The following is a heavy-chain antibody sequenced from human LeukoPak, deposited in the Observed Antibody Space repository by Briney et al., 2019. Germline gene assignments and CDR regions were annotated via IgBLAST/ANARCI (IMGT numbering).Heavy chain of an antibody. CDR2: ISSSGSTI. CDR1: GFTFSDYY. V-gene: IGHV3-11*04. CDR3: AREEYDSSGYYSLLY. Sequence: KPGGSLRLSRAASGFTFSDYYMSWIRQAPGKGLEWVSYISSSGSTIYYADSVKGRFTISRDNAKNSLYLQMNSLRAEDTAVYYCAREEYDSSGYYSLLYWGQGTLVTVSS. J-gene: IGHJ4*02. D-gene: IGHD3-22*01.